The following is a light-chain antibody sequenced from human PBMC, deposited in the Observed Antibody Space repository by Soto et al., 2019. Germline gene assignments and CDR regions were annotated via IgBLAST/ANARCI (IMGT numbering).Light chain of an antibody. CDR2: AVS. J-gene: IGLJ1*01. CDR3: FSYAGSYTHV. V-gene: IGLV2-11*01. CDR1: SSDVGGYND. Sequence: QSALTQSRSVSGSPGQSVTISCTGTSSDVGGYNDVSWYQQHPGKAPKFIIYAVSKRPSGVPDRFSGSKSGNTASLTISGLQAEDEADYYCFSYAGSYTHVFGTGTKVTFL.